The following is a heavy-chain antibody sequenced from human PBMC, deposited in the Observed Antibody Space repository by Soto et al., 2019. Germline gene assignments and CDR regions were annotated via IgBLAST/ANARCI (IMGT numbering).Heavy chain of an antibody. D-gene: IGHD1-1*01. CDR1: GYTFTSYG. V-gene: IGHV1-18*01. Sequence: QVQLVQSGAEVKKPGASVKVSCKASGYTFTSYGISWVRQAPGQGLEWMGWISAYNGNTNYAQKLQGRVTMTTDTSTSPAYLELRGLRSDDTAVYYCARGRFLELEGQYGMDVWGQGTTVTVSS. CDR2: ISAYNGNT. J-gene: IGHJ6*02. CDR3: ARGRFLELEGQYGMDV.